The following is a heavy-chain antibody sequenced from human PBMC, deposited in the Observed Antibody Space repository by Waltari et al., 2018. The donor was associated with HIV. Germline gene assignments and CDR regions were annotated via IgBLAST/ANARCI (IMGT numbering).Heavy chain of an antibody. J-gene: IGHJ4*02. V-gene: IGHV4-39*01. D-gene: IGHD3-22*01. Sequence: QLQLQESGPGLVKPSETLSLTCTVSGGSISSRSYYWGLLRKPPRKGLERTGSIYYSGCTYYNPSLKSRVTISVDTSKNQFPLKLSSVTAADTAVYYCARQGHYYDSSGYWDFDYWGQGTLVTVSS. CDR1: GGSISSRSYY. CDR2: IYYSGCT. CDR3: ARQGHYYDSSGYWDFDY.